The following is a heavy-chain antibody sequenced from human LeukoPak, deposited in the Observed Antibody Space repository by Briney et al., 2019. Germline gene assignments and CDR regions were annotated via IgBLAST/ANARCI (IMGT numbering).Heavy chain of an antibody. CDR3: ARAGYSSGWYDPPDY. CDR2: ISSSSSTI. J-gene: IGHJ4*02. D-gene: IGHD6-19*01. CDR1: GFIFNIYS. Sequence: GGSLRLSCAASGFIFNIYSMNWVRQAPGKGLEWVSYISSSSSTIYYADSVKGRFTISRDNAKNSLYLQMNSLRDEDTAVYYCARAGYSSGWYDPPDYWGQGTLVTVSS. V-gene: IGHV3-48*02.